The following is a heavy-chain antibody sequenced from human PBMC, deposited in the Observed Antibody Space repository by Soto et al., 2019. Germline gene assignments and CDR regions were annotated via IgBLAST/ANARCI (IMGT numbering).Heavy chain of an antibody. V-gene: IGHV4-59*01. J-gene: IGHJ1*01. CDR3: ARGWGGYFQH. CDR1: GGSFSGYY. CDR2: IYYSGST. Sequence: SETLSLTCAVYGGSFSGYYCNWIRQPPGKGLEWIGYIYYSGSTNYNPSLKSRVTISVDTSKNQFSLKLSSVTAADTAVYYCARGWGGYFQHWGQGTLVTVSS. D-gene: IGHD7-27*01.